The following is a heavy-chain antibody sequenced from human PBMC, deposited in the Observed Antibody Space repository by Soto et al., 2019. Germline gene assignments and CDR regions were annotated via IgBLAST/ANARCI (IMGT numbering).Heavy chain of an antibody. CDR2: ISNRGRTR. D-gene: IGHD1-1*01. J-gene: IGHJ3*02. CDR1: GFTFSDHY. V-gene: IGHV3-11*01. CDR3: ARGAKTTDAFDI. Sequence: QVQLVESGGGLVKPGESLRLPCAVSGFTFSDHYMTWIRQPPGKGLEWVAYISNRGRTRYYADSVKGRFTISRDNAKNSLYLQMNSLRAEDTAVYYCARGAKTTDAFDIWGQGTIVTVSS.